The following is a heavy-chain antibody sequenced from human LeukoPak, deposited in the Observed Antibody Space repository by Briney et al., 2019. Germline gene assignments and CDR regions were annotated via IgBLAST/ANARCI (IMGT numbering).Heavy chain of an antibody. CDR1: GFAFSSHA. D-gene: IGHD6-19*01. J-gene: IGHJ4*02. V-gene: IGHV3-23*01. CDR2: XTDSGGNR. Sequence: PGGSLRLSCAASGFAFSSHAMSWVRQAPGKGLEWXXXXTDSGGNRQYTDSVKGRFTISRDNSKNTLYLQMDSLRADDTAVYYCAKSSRYGTGWYGKIDYWGQGTLVTVSS. CDR3: AKSSRYGTGWYGKIDY.